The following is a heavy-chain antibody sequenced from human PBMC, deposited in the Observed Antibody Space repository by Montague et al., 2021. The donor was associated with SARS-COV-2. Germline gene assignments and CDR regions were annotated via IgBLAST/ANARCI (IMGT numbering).Heavy chain of an antibody. D-gene: IGHD3-9*01. CDR3: ARGVDWLSHYYYYGMDV. CDR1: GGSIRSGGYY. CDR2: IYYSGST. J-gene: IGHJ6*02. V-gene: IGHV4-31*03. Sequence: TLSLTCTVSGGSIRSGGYYWSWIRQHPGKGLEWIGYIYYSGSTYYNPSLKSRVTISVDTSKNQFSLKLSSVTAADTAVYYCARGVDWLSHYYYYGMDVWGQGTTVTVSS.